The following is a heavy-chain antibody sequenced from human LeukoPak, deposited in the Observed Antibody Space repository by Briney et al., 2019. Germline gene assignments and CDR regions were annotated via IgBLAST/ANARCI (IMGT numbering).Heavy chain of an antibody. CDR2: IYYSGST. Sequence: SETLSLTCTVSGGSISSSSYYWGWIRQPPGKGLEWIGYIYYSGSTYYNPSLKSRVTISVDTSKNQFSLKLSSVTAADTAVYHCARVGCSSTSCYGVYYYYYMDVWGKGTTVTVSS. CDR3: ARVGCSSTSCYGVYYYYYMDV. V-gene: IGHV4-30-4*08. D-gene: IGHD2-2*01. J-gene: IGHJ6*03. CDR1: GGSISSSSYY.